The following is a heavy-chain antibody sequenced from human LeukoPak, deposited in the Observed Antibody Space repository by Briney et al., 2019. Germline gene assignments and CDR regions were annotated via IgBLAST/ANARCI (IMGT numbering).Heavy chain of an antibody. D-gene: IGHD3-22*01. J-gene: IGHJ6*03. V-gene: IGHV4-34*01. CDR1: GGSFSGYH. CDR3: ARGRHDITMIVVVMTSVSYYLDV. CDR2: INPSGST. Sequence: SETLSLTCAVFGGSFSGYHWTWIRQSPGKGLEWIGDINPSGSTYYNPSLKSRLTISVDTSKNQFSLKLRSVTASDTAVYYCARGRHDITMIVVVMTSVSYYLDVWGKGTTVTVS.